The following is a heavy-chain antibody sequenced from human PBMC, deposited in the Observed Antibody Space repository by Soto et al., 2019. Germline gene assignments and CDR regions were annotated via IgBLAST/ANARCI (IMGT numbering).Heavy chain of an antibody. CDR1: GFTFSSYG. V-gene: IGHV3-30*18. D-gene: IGHD5-18*01. Sequence: GSLRLSCAASGFTFSSYGMHWVRQAPGKGLEWVAVISYDGSNKYYADSVKGRFTISRDNSKNTLYLRMNSLRAEDTAVYYCAKDPAYSSYYYYYGLDGRGQGTTVTVSS. J-gene: IGHJ6*01. CDR3: AKDPAYSSYYYYYGLDG. CDR2: ISYDGSNK.